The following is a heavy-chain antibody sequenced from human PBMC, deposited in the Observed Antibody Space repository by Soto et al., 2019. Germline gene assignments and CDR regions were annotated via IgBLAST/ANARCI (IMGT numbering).Heavy chain of an antibody. Sequence: GASVKVSCKASGGTFSSYAISWVRQAPGQGLEWMGGIIPIFGTANYAQKFQGRVTITADESTSTAYMELSSLRSEDTAVYYCARDQLPGQYDNWFDPWGQGTLVTVSS. CDR1: GGTFSSYA. D-gene: IGHD4-4*01. V-gene: IGHV1-69*13. J-gene: IGHJ5*02. CDR3: ARDQLPGQYDNWFDP. CDR2: IIPIFGTA.